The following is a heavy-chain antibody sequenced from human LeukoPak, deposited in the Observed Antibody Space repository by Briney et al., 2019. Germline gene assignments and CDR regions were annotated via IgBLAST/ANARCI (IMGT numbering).Heavy chain of an antibody. Sequence: SGPTLVNPTQTLTLTCTFSGFSLSTSGVGVGWIRQPPGKALEWLALIYWNDDKRYSPSLKSRLTITKDTSKHQVVLTMTNMDPVDTATYYCAHIYITMVRGGPYNWFDPWGQGTLVTVSS. CDR3: AHIYITMVRGGPYNWFDP. CDR1: GFSLSTSGVG. CDR2: IYWNDDK. D-gene: IGHD3-10*01. J-gene: IGHJ5*02. V-gene: IGHV2-5*01.